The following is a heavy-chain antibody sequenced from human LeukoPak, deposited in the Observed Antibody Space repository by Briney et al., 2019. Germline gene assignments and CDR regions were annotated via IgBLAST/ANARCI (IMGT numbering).Heavy chain of an antibody. V-gene: IGHV3-21*01. J-gene: IGHJ4*02. D-gene: IGHD6-19*01. CDR1: GFTFSTYS. CDR3: ARVGYSSGWYFDY. CDR2: ISSTSSYI. Sequence: GGSLRLSCAASGFTFSTYSMNWVRQAPGKGLEWVSSISSTSSYIYYADSVKGRFTISRDNAQKSLYLQMNSLRAEDMAVYYCARVGYSSGWYFDYWGQGTLVTVSS.